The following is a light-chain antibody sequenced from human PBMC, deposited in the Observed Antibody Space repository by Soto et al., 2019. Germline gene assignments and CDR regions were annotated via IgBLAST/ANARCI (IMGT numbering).Light chain of an antibody. Sequence: EIVLTQSPGTLSLSPGERATLSCRASQSVSSSSLAWYQQKPGQAPRLLIYGASSRATGIPDRFSGSGPGTDFTLTISRLEPDDFAVYYSQQYSSSPPTYTFGQGTKLEIK. CDR1: QSVSSSS. CDR3: QQYSSSPPTYT. V-gene: IGKV3-20*01. J-gene: IGKJ2*01. CDR2: GAS.